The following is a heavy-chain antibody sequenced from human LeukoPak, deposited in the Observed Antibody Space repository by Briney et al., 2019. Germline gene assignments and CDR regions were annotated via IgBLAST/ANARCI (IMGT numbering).Heavy chain of an antibody. V-gene: IGHV4-30-2*01. CDR3: ARGSGSSWPNWYFDL. Sequence: SETLSLTCTVSGGSISSGANYWSWIRQPPGRGLEWIGYIYHSGSTYYNPSLKSRVTISVDRSKNQFSLKLSSVTAADTAVYYCARGSGSSWPNWYFDLWGRGTLVTVSS. CDR2: IYHSGST. J-gene: IGHJ2*01. CDR1: GGSISSGANY. D-gene: IGHD6-13*01.